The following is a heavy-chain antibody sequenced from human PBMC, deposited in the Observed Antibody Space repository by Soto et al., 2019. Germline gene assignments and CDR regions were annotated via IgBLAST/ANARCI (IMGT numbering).Heavy chain of an antibody. CDR2: ISWNGAAT. V-gene: IGHV3-9*01. CDR3: ANLPLYGSGFDC. J-gene: IGHJ4*02. CDR1: GFTFDDYA. D-gene: IGHD3-10*01. Sequence: EVQLVESGGGLVQPGGSLRLSCAASGFTFDDYAIHWVRQAPGKGLEWVSGISWNGAATGYMNSVKGRFSISRDNTKHILYLQMNSLRSEDTAVYYCANLPLYGSGFDCWGQGTLVTVSS.